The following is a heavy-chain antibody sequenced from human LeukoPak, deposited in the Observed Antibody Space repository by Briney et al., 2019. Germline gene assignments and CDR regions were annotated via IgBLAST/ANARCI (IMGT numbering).Heavy chain of an antibody. CDR3: ATERDALDI. Sequence: GGSLRLSCAASGFTFISYAMHWVRQAPGKGLEWVAVISYDGSNKYYADSVKGRFTISRDNSKNTLYLQMSSLRAEDTAVYYCATERDALDIWGQGTMVTVSS. CDR2: ISYDGSNK. V-gene: IGHV3-33*01. CDR1: GFTFISYA. J-gene: IGHJ3*02.